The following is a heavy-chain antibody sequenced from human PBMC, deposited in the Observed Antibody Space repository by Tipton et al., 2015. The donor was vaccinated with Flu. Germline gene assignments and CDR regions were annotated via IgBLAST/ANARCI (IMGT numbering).Heavy chain of an antibody. CDR2: ISYDGSNK. J-gene: IGHJ4*02. CDR1: GFTFSSYA. V-gene: IGHV3-30*15. D-gene: IGHD3-22*01. Sequence: SLRLSCAASGFTFSSYAMHWVRQTPGKGLEWVAVISYDGSNKYYADSVKGRFTISRDNSKNTLYLQMSSLRAEDTAVYYCARDWSSPNYYDSSGYWSAFDYWGQGTLVTVSS. CDR3: ARDWSSPNYYDSSGYWSAFDY.